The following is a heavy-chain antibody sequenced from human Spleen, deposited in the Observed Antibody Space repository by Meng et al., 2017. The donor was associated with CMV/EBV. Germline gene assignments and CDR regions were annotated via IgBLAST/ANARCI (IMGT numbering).Heavy chain of an antibody. Sequence: AVYGGSFSGYDWSWIRQPPGKGLEWIGEIDHRGSTNYNPSLKTRVTISVDTSKNQFSLKLSSVTAADTAVYYCARRDGYNSRLKFDSWGQGTLVTVSS. J-gene: IGHJ4*02. V-gene: IGHV4-34*01. CDR2: IDHRGST. D-gene: IGHD5-24*01. CDR3: ARRDGYNSRLKFDS. CDR1: GGSFSGYD.